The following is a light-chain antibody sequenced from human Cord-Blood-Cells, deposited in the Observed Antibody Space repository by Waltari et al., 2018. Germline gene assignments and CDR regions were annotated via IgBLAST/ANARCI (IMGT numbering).Light chain of an antibody. V-gene: IGKV4-1*01. CDR1: KSVLYSSNNEKY. J-gene: IGKJ2*01. Sequence: DIVMTQSPDSLAVSLGERATINCKSSKSVLYSSNNEKYLAWYQEKPGQPPKRLIYWASTRESGVPDRFSGSGSGTDFTLTISSLQAEDVAVYYCQQYYSTPYTFGQGTKLEIK. CDR3: QQYYSTPYT. CDR2: WAS.